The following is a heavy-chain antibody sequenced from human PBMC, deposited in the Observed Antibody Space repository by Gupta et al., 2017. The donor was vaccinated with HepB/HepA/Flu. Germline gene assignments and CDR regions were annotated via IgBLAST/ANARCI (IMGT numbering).Heavy chain of an antibody. J-gene: IGHJ5*02. CDR2: ITGNGGDI. Sequence: EVQLVESGGGLVQPGRALSLSFVASTWTFTDSGMDWVRQGPGKGLEWVSGITGNGGDIGYADSVKGRFSISRDNAKNSVYLQMNSLRVEDTAFYDCVKDTGGWESPTWGQGSLVTVSS. CDR1: TWTFTDSG. CDR3: VKDTGGWESPT. D-gene: IGHD6-19*01. V-gene: IGHV3-9*01.